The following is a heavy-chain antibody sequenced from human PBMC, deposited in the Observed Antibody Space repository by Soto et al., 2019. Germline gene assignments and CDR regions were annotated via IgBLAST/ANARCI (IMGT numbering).Heavy chain of an antibody. V-gene: IGHV4-39*01. CDR2: ISYGGST. D-gene: IGHD1-1*01. J-gene: IGHJ4*02. Sequence: KLSETLSLTCTVSGGSISSTSYYWGWIRQPPGKGLEWIGSISYGGSTYHNPSLRSRVTISVDTSKSQFSLDLTSVTAADTAVYYCARHRRETGTYAQPLDYWGQGTLVTVSS. CDR1: GGSISSTSYY. CDR3: ARHRRETGTYAQPLDY.